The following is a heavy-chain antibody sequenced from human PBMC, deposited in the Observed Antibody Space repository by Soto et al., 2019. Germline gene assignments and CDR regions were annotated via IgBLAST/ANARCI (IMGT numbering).Heavy chain of an antibody. J-gene: IGHJ4*02. CDR3: VRGWPLDE. V-gene: IGHV1-69*12. Sequence: QVQLVQSGAELRKPGSSVTVSCKASGGTFTTYAISWVRQAPGQGLEWMGGIIPTFGTANYAQKFQDRVTITADESTSTAYMELSSLTSEDTAVYYCVRGWPLDEWGQGALVTVSS. CDR2: IIPTFGTA. CDR1: GGTFTTYA.